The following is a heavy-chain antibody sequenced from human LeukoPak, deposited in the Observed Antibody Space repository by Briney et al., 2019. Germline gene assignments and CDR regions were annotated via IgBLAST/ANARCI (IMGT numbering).Heavy chain of an antibody. D-gene: IGHD6-19*01. CDR3: ARGVAGTVDY. Sequence: ASVKVSCKASGYTFTSYGISWVRQAPGQGLEWMGGIIPIFGTANYAQKFQGGVTITADESTSTAYMELSSLRSEDTAVYYCARGVAGTVDYWGQGTLVTVSS. V-gene: IGHV1-69*13. CDR1: GYTFTSYG. CDR2: IIPIFGTA. J-gene: IGHJ4*02.